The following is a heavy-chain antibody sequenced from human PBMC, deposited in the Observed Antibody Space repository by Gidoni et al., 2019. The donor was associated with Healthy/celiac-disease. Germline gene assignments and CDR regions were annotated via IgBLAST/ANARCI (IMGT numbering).Heavy chain of an antibody. D-gene: IGHD1-1*01. CDR1: GWSFSGYY. J-gene: IGHJ4*02. CDR3: AKDYGYNYYFDY. CDR2: INHSGST. V-gene: IGHV4-34*01. Sequence: QVQLQQWGAGLLTPSETLPLTCSVFGWSFSGYYWSWIRQPPGKGLEWSGEINHSGSTNYNPSLKSRVTISVDTSKNQFSLKLSSVTAADTAVYYCAKDYGYNYYFDYWGQGTLVTVSS.